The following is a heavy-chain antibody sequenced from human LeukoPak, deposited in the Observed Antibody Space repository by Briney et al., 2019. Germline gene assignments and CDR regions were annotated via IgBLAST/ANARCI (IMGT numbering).Heavy chain of an antibody. Sequence: GGSLRLPCAASGFTFSSYAMHWVRQAPGKGLEYVSAISSNGGSTYYANSVKGRFTISRDNSKNTLYLQMGSLRAEDMAVYYCARDFWSGYWGYYFDYWGQGTLVTVSS. J-gene: IGHJ4*02. V-gene: IGHV3-64*01. CDR3: ARDFWSGYWGYYFDY. CDR1: GFTFSSYA. CDR2: ISSNGGST. D-gene: IGHD3-3*01.